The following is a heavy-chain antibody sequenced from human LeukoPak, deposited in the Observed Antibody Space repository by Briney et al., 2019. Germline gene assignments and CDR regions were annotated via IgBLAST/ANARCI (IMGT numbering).Heavy chain of an antibody. V-gene: IGHV4-34*01. D-gene: IGHD1-14*01. CDR1: GGSFSGYY. CDR3: ARGRNRHSVRWFDP. CDR2: INHSGST. Sequence: PSETLSLTCAVYGGSFSGYYWSWIRQPPGKGLEWIGEINHSGSTNYNPSLKSRVTISVDTSKNQFSLKLSSVTAVDTAVYYCARGRNRHSVRWFDPWGQGTLVTVSS. J-gene: IGHJ5*02.